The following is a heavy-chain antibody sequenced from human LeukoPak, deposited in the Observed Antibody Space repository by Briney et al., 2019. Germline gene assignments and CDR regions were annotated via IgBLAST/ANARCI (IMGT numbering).Heavy chain of an antibody. J-gene: IGHJ5*02. CDR1: GGSISDGVYY. D-gene: IGHD2-21*02. CDR2: IYYSENT. CDR3: AREKAAYCTGDCHSFDR. Sequence: SSETLSLTCTVSGGSISDGVYYWNWIRQSPGKGLEWIGYIYYSENTYYNPSLKSRVTISIDTSKNQFFLKVTSVTAADTATYFCAREKAAYCTGDCHSFDRWGQGILVTVSS. V-gene: IGHV4-30-4*01.